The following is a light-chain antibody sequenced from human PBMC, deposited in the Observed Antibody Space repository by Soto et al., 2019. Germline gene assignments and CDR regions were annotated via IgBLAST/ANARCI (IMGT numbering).Light chain of an antibody. CDR2: AAS. V-gene: IGKV1-9*01. CDR1: QGISSH. CDR3: QHLNSYSST. J-gene: IGKJ5*01. Sequence: IQLTQSPSSLSASEGDRVTITCRASQGISSHLAWYQQKPGKAPKLLIFAASTLQSGVPSRFSGSGSGTDFTLTISSLQPEDFATYYCQHLNSYSSTFGQGTRLEIK.